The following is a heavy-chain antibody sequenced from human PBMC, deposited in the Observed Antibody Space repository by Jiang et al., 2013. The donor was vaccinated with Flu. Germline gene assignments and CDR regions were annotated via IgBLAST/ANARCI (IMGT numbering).Heavy chain of an antibody. D-gene: IGHD3-10*01. J-gene: IGHJ4*02. CDR1: GGSFSADS. V-gene: IGHV4-34*01. CDR3: AKYQGNDYYSLDY. Sequence: LLKPSETLSLTCGVSGGSFSADSWSWVRQSSGKGLEWIGEINHXKKINYNPSLKSRVTISVDTSKNHFSLKLTSLTAADTAVYYCAKYQGNDYYSLDYWGQGTLVTVSS. CDR2: INHXKKI.